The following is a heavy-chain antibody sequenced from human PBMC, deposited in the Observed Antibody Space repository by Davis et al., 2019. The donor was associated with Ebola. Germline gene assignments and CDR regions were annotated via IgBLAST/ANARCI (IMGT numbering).Heavy chain of an antibody. Sequence: SETLSLTCAVYGWSFSGYYWSWIRQPPGKGLEWIGYIYYSGSTNYNPSLKSRVTISVDTSKNQFSLKLSSVTAADTAVYYCARQDYDFWSGYLQYNWFDPWGQGTLVTVSS. D-gene: IGHD3-3*01. V-gene: IGHV4-59*08. CDR3: ARQDYDFWSGYLQYNWFDP. CDR2: IYYSGST. J-gene: IGHJ5*02. CDR1: GWSFSGYY.